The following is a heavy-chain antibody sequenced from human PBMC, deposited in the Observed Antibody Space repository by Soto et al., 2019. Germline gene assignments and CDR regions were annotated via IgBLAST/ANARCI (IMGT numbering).Heavy chain of an antibody. CDR3: ARERPLEDSPLADAFDV. V-gene: IGHV1-18*01. D-gene: IGHD1-1*01. Sequence: QVHLVQSGAEVKKPGASVKVSCNSSGYTFTTYGVAWVRQVPGQGLEWMGWISGHNGKTFYAQSFQDRVTMTPDTSTSTAYMELRSLRSDDTAVYFCARERPLEDSPLADAFDVWGQGTRVTVSS. CDR2: ISGHNGKT. J-gene: IGHJ3*01. CDR1: GYTFTTYG.